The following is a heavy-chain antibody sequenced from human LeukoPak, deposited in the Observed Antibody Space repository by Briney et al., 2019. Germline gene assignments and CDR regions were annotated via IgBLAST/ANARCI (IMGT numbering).Heavy chain of an antibody. CDR2: IYTSGST. V-gene: IGHV4-4*07. CDR3: ATRYCSGGSCYSLYFDY. CDR1: GGSISSYY. D-gene: IGHD2-15*01. Sequence: PSETLSLTCTVSGGSISSYYWSWIRQPAGKGLEWIGRIYTSGSTNYNPSLKSRVTMSVDTSKNQFSLKLSSVTAADTAVYYCATRYCSGGSCYSLYFDYWGQGTLVTVSS. J-gene: IGHJ4*02.